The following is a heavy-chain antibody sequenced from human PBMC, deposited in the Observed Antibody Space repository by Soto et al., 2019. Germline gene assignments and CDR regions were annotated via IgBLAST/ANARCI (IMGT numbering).Heavy chain of an antibody. D-gene: IGHD3-10*01. J-gene: IGHJ3*02. CDR1: GGSFSGYD. CDR2: IYHSGST. V-gene: IGHV4-34*01. CDR3: ARDTYYYGSGSYGDDAFDI. Sequence: PSESLSLTCAVYGGSFSGYDWSWIRQPPGKGLERIGYIYHSGSTNYNPSLKSRVTISVDTSKNQFSLKLSSVTAADTAVYYCARDTYYYGSGSYGDDAFDIWGQGTMVTVSS.